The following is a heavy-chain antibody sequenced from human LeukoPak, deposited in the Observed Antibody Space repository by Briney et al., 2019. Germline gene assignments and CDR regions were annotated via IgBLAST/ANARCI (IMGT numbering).Heavy chain of an antibody. D-gene: IGHD3-10*02. V-gene: IGHV3-23*01. CDR2: ISAYGDSK. Sequence: PGGSLRLSCAASGFIFSNYGMNWVRQAPGKGLGWVSGISAYGDSKYYADSVNGRFTISRDNSKNTLYLQMNSLRAEDTAVYYCAKARTDMFSLSWFDYWGQGTLVTVSS. CDR3: AKARTDMFSLSWFDY. J-gene: IGHJ4*02. CDR1: GFIFSNYG.